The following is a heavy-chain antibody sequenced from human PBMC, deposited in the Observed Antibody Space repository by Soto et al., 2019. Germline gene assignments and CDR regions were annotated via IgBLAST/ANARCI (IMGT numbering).Heavy chain of an antibody. J-gene: IGHJ2*01. D-gene: IGHD4-4*01. CDR3: ARATVTRYFDL. Sequence: ASVKVSCKASGYTFTSYYMHWVRQAPGQGLEWMGIINPSGGSTSYAQEFQGRVTMTRDTSTSTVYMELSSLRSEDTAVYYCARATVTRYFDLWGRGTLVTVSS. CDR1: GYTFTSYY. CDR2: INPSGGST. V-gene: IGHV1-46*01.